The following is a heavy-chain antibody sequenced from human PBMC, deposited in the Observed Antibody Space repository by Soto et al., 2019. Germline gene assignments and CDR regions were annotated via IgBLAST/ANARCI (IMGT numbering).Heavy chain of an antibody. D-gene: IGHD3-22*01. CDR1: GGSISSSSYY. CDR3: ARDGSGYYYENYFDY. V-gene: IGHV4-39*02. Sequence: PSETLSLTCTVSGGSISSSSYYWGWIRQPPGKGLEWIGSIYYSGSTYYNPSLKSRVTISVDTSKNQFSLKLSSVTAADTAVYYCARDGSGYYYENYFDYWGQGTLVTVSS. J-gene: IGHJ4*02. CDR2: IYYSGST.